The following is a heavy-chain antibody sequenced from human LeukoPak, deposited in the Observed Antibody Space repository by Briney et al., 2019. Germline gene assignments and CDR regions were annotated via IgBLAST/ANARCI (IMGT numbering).Heavy chain of an antibody. CDR3: AKSNPGSSWGSIDY. CDR1: GFTFSSYA. V-gene: IGHV3-23*01. D-gene: IGHD6-13*01. J-gene: IGHJ4*02. Sequence: GGSLRLSCAASGFTFSSYAMSWVRQAPGKELEWVSAISGSGGSTYYADSVKGRFTISRDNSKNTLYLQMNSLRAEDTAVYYCAKSNPGSSWGSIDYWGQGTLVTVSS. CDR2: ISGSGGST.